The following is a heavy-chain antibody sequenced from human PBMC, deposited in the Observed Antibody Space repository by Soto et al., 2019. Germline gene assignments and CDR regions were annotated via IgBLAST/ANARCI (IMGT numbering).Heavy chain of an antibody. CDR1: GYTFTGYY. D-gene: IGHD5-12*01. Sequence: ASVKVSWKASGYTFTGYYMHWVRQAPGDGLEWMGWITPTSGGTNYAQKFQAWVTMTRDTSISTAYMELSRLRSDDTAVYYCARDLGYSGYDWGGGAYYSYGMDVWGQGTSVTLS. CDR3: ARDLGYSGYDWGGGAYYSYGMDV. J-gene: IGHJ6*02. CDR2: ITPTSGGT. V-gene: IGHV1-2*04.